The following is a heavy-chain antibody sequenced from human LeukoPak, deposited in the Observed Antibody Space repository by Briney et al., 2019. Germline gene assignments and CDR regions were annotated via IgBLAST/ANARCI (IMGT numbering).Heavy chain of an antibody. CDR1: GGSISSYY. D-gene: IGHD3-3*01. J-gene: IGHJ5*02. CDR3: ARHAYYDFWSQGAGVNWFDP. Sequence: SETLSLTCTVSGGSISSYYWSWIRQPPGKGLEWIGYIYYSGSTNYNPSLKSRVTISVDTSKNQFSLKLSSVTAADTAVYYCARHAYYDFWSQGAGVNWFDPWGQGTLVTVSS. V-gene: IGHV4-59*08. CDR2: IYYSGST.